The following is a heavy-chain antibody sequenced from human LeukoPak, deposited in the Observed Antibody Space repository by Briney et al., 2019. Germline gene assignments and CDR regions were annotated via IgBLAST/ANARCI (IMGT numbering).Heavy chain of an antibody. V-gene: IGHV3-53*01. Sequence: GGSLRLSCAASGFTVITNDMTWVRQAPGKGLEWVSVLYSDGNTKYADSVQGRFTISRDNSENTLYLEMNSLSPDDTAVYYCVRGVEPLAANTLAYWGQGALVTVSS. CDR2: LYSDGNT. CDR1: GFTVITND. CDR3: VRGVEPLAANTLAY. D-gene: IGHD1-14*01. J-gene: IGHJ4*02.